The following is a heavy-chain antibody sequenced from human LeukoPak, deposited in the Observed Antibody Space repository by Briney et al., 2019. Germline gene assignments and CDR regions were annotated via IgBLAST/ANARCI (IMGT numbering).Heavy chain of an antibody. D-gene: IGHD6-19*01. CDR1: GFTFSSYA. Sequence: GGSLRLSCAASGFTFSSYAMSWVRQAPGKGLEWVSAISGSGGSTYYADSVKGRFTISRDNSKNTLYLQMNSLRAEDTAVYYCAKDVVSVAVAGTTLFDYWGQGTLVTVSS. J-gene: IGHJ4*02. CDR2: ISGSGGST. V-gene: IGHV3-23*01. CDR3: AKDVVSVAVAGTTLFDY.